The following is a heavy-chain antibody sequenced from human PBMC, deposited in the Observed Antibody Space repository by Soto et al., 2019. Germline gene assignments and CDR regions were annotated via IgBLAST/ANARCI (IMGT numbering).Heavy chain of an antibody. V-gene: IGHV3-23*01. CDR3: AKVAYCGGACYTPLFDY. D-gene: IGHD2-21*02. Sequence: LRLSCAASGFTCSSYAMSWVRQAPGKGLEWVSAISGSGGSTYYADSVKGRFTISRDNSKNTLYLQMNSLRAEDTAVYYCAKVAYCGGACYTPLFDYWGQGTLVTVSS. CDR2: ISGSGGST. CDR1: GFTCSSYA. J-gene: IGHJ4*02.